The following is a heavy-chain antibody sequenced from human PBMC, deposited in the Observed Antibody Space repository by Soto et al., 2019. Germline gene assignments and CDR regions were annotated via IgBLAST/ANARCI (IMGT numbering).Heavy chain of an antibody. CDR1: GGFSSGYY. CDR2: INHSGST. J-gene: IGHJ4*01. D-gene: IGHD3-10*01. Sequence: PSETLSLTCTGSGGFSSGYYWTWIRHPPGTGLEWIGEINHSGSTNYNPSLKSRVTISVDTSKNQFSLKLTSVTAADTAVYYCARDNITDLYYYSAQG. V-gene: IGHV4-34*01. CDR3: ARDNITDLYYY.